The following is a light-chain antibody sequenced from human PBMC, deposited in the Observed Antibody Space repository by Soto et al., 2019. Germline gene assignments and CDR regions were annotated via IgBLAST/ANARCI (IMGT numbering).Light chain of an antibody. V-gene: IGLV2-23*01. Sequence: QSVLTQPASVSGSPGQSITISCTGASSDVGSYNLVSWYQQHPGKAPKLMIYEGSKRPSGVSNRFSGSKSGNTASLTISGLQAEDEVDYYCCSYAGSYVVFGGGTKLTVL. CDR2: EGS. J-gene: IGLJ2*01. CDR3: CSYAGSYVV. CDR1: SSDVGSYNL.